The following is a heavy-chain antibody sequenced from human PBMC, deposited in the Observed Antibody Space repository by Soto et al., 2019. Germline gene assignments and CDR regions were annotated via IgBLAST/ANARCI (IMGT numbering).Heavy chain of an antibody. Sequence: AGGSLRLSCAASTFIFTNYAMSWVRQAPGEGLEWVSAISGSGGTTYYAESVKGRFSISRDNSKNTLYLHLNSLRVEDTAIYYCPTISDRGIVAALDFWGQGTLVTVSP. J-gene: IGHJ4*02. CDR1: TFIFTNYA. V-gene: IGHV3-23*01. CDR3: PTISDRGIVAALDF. D-gene: IGHD6-13*01. CDR2: ISGSGGTT.